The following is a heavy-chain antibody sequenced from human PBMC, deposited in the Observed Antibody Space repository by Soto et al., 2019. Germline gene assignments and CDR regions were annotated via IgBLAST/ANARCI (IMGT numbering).Heavy chain of an antibody. D-gene: IGHD6-13*01. CDR2: IDHSGSI. CDR3: ATGGGAAPGT. V-gene: IGHV4-34*01. CDR1: GGSFSGYY. J-gene: IGHJ4*02. Sequence: PSETLSLTCAVYGGSFSGYYWSWCRQTPGKGLEWIGEIDHSGSIKYNPSLEGRVSISLDTSRNQFSLKLSSVTAADSAVFYCATGGGAAPGTWGQGTLVTVSS.